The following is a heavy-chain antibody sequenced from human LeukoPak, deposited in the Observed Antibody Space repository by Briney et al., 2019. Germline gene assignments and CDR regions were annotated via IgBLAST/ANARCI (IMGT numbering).Heavy chain of an antibody. J-gene: IGHJ4*02. CDR2: ISSGSSYI. V-gene: IGHV3-21*01. D-gene: IGHD3-22*01. CDR1: GFTFSSYS. Sequence: PGGSLRLSCAASGFTFSSYSMNWVRQAPGKGLEWVSSISSGSSYIFYADSVEGRFTISRDNAKNSLYLQMNSLRAEDTAVYYCARGGWEDYYDSSDLYYFDYWGQGTLVTVSS. CDR3: ARGGWEDYYDSSDLYYFDY.